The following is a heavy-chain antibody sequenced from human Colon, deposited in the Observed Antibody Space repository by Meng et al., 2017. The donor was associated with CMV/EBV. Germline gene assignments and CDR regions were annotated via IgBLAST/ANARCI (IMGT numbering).Heavy chain of an antibody. J-gene: IGHJ4*02. D-gene: IGHD1-14*01. CDR1: GGSISGYY. CDR3: VRDKSNRLDF. CDR2: IYYKGGNGGT. V-gene: IGHV4-59*01. Sequence: VQVQEAGPGLLKPSEALSLTCIVSGGSISGYYWNWIRQSPGKGLEWIGYIYYKGGNGGTYYNPSPKSRVTMSVDTSKNQFSLKMTSVTAADTAVYYCVRDKSNRLDFWGQGTLVTVSS.